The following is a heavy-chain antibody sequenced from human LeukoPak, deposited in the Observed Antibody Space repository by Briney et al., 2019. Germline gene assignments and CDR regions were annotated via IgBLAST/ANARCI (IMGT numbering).Heavy chain of an antibody. CDR1: GYTFTGYY. D-gene: IGHD3-10*01. CDR2: INPNSGGT. Sequence: ASVTVSYKASGYTFTGYYMHWVRQAPGQGLEWMGRINPNSGGTNYAQKFQGRVTMTRDTSISTAYMELSRLRSDDTAVYYCARVKGLWFGELLSNDAFDIWGQGTMVTVSS. J-gene: IGHJ3*02. CDR3: ARVKGLWFGELLSNDAFDI. V-gene: IGHV1-2*06.